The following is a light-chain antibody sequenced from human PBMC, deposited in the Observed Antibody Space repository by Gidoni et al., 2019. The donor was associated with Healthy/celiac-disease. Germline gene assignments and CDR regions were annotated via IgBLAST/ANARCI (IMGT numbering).Light chain of an antibody. J-gene: IGKJ1*01. V-gene: IGKV1-39*01. Sequence: DIQMTQSPSSLSAPVGDRVTITCRASQSISSYLNWYQQKPGKAPKLLIYAASSLQSGVPSRFSGSGSGTDFTLPISSLQPEDFATYYCQQSYSTPPWTFGQGTKVEIK. CDR1: QSISSY. CDR3: QQSYSTPPWT. CDR2: AAS.